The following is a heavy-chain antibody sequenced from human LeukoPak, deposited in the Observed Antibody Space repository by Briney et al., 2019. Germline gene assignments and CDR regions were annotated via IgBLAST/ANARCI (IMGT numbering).Heavy chain of an antibody. J-gene: IGHJ4*02. CDR3: ARDEGGRYFDY. D-gene: IGHD3-16*01. Sequence: AGSLRLSCAASGFTFRSYEMNWVRQPPGKGLEWVAYISRSGITIYYADSAKGRFTISRDNAKNSLYLQMNSLRAEDTAVYYCARDEGGRYFDYWGQGTLVTVSS. CDR2: ISRSGITI. V-gene: IGHV3-48*03. CDR1: GFTFRSYE.